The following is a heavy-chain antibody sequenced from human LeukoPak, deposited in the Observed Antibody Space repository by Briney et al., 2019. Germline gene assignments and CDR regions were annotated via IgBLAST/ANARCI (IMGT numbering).Heavy chain of an antibody. V-gene: IGHV3-30-3*01. CDR2: ISYDGSNK. CDR3: ARDGIVGATNLYFDY. J-gene: IGHJ4*02. D-gene: IGHD1-26*01. CDR1: GFTFSSYA. Sequence: PGRSLRLSCAASGFTFSSYAMHWVRQAPGKGLEWVAVISYDGSNKYYADSVKGRFTISRDNSKNTLYLQMNSLRAEDTAVYYCARDGIVGATNLYFDYWGQGTLVTVSS.